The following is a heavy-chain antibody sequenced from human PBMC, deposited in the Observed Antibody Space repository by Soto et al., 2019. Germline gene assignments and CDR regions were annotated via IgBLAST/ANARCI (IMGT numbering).Heavy chain of an antibody. CDR3: ASYYDSSGPTYDH. CDR1: GCSVSTGDHY. Sequence: SETLSLTCTVSGCSVSTGDHYWSWIRQPPGRGLEWIGYIYYSGTTYYNPSLKSRVFMSVDTSRNQFSLKLSSVTAADTAVYYCASYYDSSGPTYDHWGQGILVTVSS. D-gene: IGHD3-22*01. V-gene: IGHV4-30-4*01. J-gene: IGHJ4*02. CDR2: IYYSGTT.